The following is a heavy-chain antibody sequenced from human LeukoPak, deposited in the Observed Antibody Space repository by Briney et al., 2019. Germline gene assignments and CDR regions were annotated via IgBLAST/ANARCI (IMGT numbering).Heavy chain of an antibody. CDR3: AKNRESSSSHFDC. CDR2: IQYDGSNK. Sequence: GGSLRLSCAASGFTYSNYGMDWVRQAPGKGLEWVAFIQYDGSNKYYADSVKGRFTISRDNTKNTLYLQMNSLRAEDTAVYYCAKNRESSSSHFDCWGQGTLVTVSS. D-gene: IGHD6-6*01. V-gene: IGHV3-30*02. J-gene: IGHJ4*02. CDR1: GFTYSNYG.